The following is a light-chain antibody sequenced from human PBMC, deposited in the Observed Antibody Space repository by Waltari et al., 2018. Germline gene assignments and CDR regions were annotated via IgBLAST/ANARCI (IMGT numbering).Light chain of an antibody. J-gene: IGKJ2*01. Sequence: EVVLTQSPGILSLSPGDRATLSCRASQRVSVNSLAWYQHNPGQAPRLLIYDATMRATAIPDRFSGSVSGTDFTLVITRLEPEDFGVYYCQQYGSSPYTFAQGTKLQIK. CDR3: QQYGSSPYT. CDR1: QRVSVNS. V-gene: IGKV3-20*01. CDR2: DAT.